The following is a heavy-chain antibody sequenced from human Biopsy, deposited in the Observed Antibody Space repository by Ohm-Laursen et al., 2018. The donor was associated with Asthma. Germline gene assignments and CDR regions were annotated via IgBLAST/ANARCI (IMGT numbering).Heavy chain of an antibody. CDR1: GFTVSRDH. CDR3: ARGDSSGWSHYYFAY. Sequence: SLRLSCAASGFTVSRDHMFWVRQAPGKGLEWVSVIYSGGTSDTADSARGRFTISRDFYKNTLYLQMDSLRAEDTAVYYCARGDSSGWSHYYFAYWGQGTLVTVSS. CDR2: IYSGGTS. V-gene: IGHV3-53*01. J-gene: IGHJ4*02. D-gene: IGHD6-19*01.